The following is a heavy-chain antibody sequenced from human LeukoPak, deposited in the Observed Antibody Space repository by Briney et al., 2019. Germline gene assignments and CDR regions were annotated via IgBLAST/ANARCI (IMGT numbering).Heavy chain of an antibody. J-gene: IGHJ4*02. D-gene: IGHD1-26*01. CDR1: GLTVGDAW. Sequence: GGSLRLSCAASGLTVGDAWMGWVRQAPGKGLEWVSYISNSGGAIYYADSVKGRFTISRDNAMNSLFLQMNSLRAEDTAVYYCARVRGSYSSDSWGQGTLVTVSS. CDR2: ISNSGGAI. V-gene: IGHV3-11*04. CDR3: ARVRGSYSSDS.